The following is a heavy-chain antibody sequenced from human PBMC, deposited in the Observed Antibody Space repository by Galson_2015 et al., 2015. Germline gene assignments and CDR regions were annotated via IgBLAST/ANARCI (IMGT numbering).Heavy chain of an antibody. J-gene: IGHJ4*02. CDR2: ISSSSSYT. CDR1: GFTFSDYY. D-gene: IGHD3-22*01. V-gene: IGHV3-11*06. CDR3: ARDYYDSSGYYY. Sequence: SLRLSCAASGFTFSDYYMSWLRQAPGKGLEWVSYISSSSSYTNYADSVKGRFTISRDNAKNSLYLQMNSLRAEDTAVYYCARDYYDSSGYYYWGQGTLATVSS.